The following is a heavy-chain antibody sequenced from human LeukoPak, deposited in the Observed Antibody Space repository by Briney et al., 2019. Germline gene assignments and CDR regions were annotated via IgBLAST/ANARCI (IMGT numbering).Heavy chain of an antibody. CDR1: GGSISSSSYY. CDR3: ARGPRFGELLWHWFDP. CDR2: IYYSGST. D-gene: IGHD3-10*01. J-gene: IGHJ5*02. Sequence: SETLSLTCTVSGGSISSSSYYWGWIRQPPGKGLEWIGSIYYSGSTYYNPSLKSRVTISVDTSKNQFSLKLRSVTAADTAVYYCARGPRFGELLWHWFDPWGQETLVTVSS. V-gene: IGHV4-39*01.